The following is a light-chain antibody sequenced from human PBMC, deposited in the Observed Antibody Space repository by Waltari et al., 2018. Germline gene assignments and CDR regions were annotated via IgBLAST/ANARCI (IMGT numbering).Light chain of an antibody. J-gene: IGKJ2*01. CDR1: QDISNY. V-gene: IGKV1-33*01. CDR2: DAS. Sequence: DIQMTQSPSSLSASVGDRVTITCQASQDISNYLNWYQQKPGKAPKLLIYDASNLETGVPSRCSGSGSGTDFTFTISILQPEDTATYYCQQHDNLPYTFGQGTKLEIK. CDR3: QQHDNLPYT.